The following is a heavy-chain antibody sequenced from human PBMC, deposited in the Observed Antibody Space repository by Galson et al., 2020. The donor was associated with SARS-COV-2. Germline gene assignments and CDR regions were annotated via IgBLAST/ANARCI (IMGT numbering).Heavy chain of an antibody. CDR2: IRSIAYGATT. CDR1: GFTFGDYA. J-gene: IGHJ4*02. CDR3: LTFGGLVAIDY. Sequence: TGGSLRLSCTASGFTFGDYAMSWVRQAPGTGLEWVGFIRSIAYGATTEYDASVKGRFTISRDDSRSIAYLQMNSLKTDDTAVYYCLTFGGLVAIDYWGQGTLVTVSS. D-gene: IGHD3-16*02. V-gene: IGHV3-49*04.